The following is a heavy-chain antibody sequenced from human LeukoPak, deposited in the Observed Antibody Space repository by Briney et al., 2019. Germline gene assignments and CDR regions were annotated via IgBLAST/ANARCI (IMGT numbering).Heavy chain of an antibody. CDR2: INSDGSST. D-gene: IGHD2-2*01. CDR1: GFTFSSYW. V-gene: IGHV3-74*01. CDR3: ARDQFFVVVPAAGSFDY. Sequence: GGSLRLSCAASGFTFSSYWMHWVRQAPGKGLVWVSRINSDGSSTSYADSVKGRFTISRDNAKNTLYLQMNSLRAEDTAVYYCARDQFFVVVPAAGSFDYWGQGTLVTVSS. J-gene: IGHJ4*02.